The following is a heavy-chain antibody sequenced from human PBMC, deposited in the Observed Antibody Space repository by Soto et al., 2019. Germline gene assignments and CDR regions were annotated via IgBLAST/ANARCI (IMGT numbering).Heavy chain of an antibody. J-gene: IGHJ4*02. CDR1: GFTFSNYA. Sequence: EVQILQSGGSLEQPGGSVRLSCAASGFTFSNYAMSWIRQAPGKGLEWVSTIRETGNTYYADSVRGRFATSRDNSENTLYLQMSSLRAEDTAVYYCAKQQMGVIRALDYWGQGTLVTVSS. CDR3: AKQQMGVIRALDY. D-gene: IGHD1-26*01. CDR2: IRETGNT. V-gene: IGHV3-23*01.